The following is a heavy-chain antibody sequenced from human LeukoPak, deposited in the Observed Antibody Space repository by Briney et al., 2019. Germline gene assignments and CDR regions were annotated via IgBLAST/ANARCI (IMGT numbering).Heavy chain of an antibody. D-gene: IGHD6-6*01. J-gene: IGHJ4*02. CDR2: ISSSSSTI. CDR3: ARARVGQLVDY. V-gene: IGHV3-48*01. CDR1: GFTFSSYN. Sequence: GGSLRLSCAASGFTFSSYNMNWVRQAPGKGLEWVSYISSSSSTIYYADSVKGRFTISRDNAKNSLYLQMNSLRAEDTAVYYCARARVGQLVDYWGQGTLVTVSS.